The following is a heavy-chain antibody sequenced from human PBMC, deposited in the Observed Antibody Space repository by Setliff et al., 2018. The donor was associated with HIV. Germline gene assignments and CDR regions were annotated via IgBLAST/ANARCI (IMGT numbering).Heavy chain of an antibody. CDR2: TSYDGNIK. CDR1: GFTFSTSA. D-gene: IGHD3-22*01. Sequence: GGSLRLSCAASGFTFSTSAMHWVRQAPGKGLEWVAVTSYDGNIKYYADSAKGRFTISRDNSKNTLYVQMNSLRAEDTAVYYCARDPTYYYDTSGPYDAFDIWGQGTMVTVSS. J-gene: IGHJ3*02. CDR3: ARDPTYYYDTSGPYDAFDI. V-gene: IGHV3-30*04.